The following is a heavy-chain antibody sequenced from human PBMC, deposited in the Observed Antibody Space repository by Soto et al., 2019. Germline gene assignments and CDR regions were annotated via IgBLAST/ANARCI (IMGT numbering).Heavy chain of an antibody. CDR2: ISYDGSDK. J-gene: IGHJ4*02. CDR1: GFTFSSYG. V-gene: IGHV3-30*03. CDR3: ARGGVATELDY. D-gene: IGHD5-12*01. Sequence: QVQLVESGGGVVQPGRSLRLSCAASGFTFSSYGMHWVRQAPGKGLEWVAVISYDGSDKYYADSVKGRFTISRDNSKNTLYLQMNSRRTQDRAVYYCARGGVATELDYWGQGTLVTVSS.